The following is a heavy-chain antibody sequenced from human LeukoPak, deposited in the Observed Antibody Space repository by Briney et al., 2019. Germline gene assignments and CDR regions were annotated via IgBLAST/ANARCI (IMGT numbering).Heavy chain of an antibody. Sequence: GGSLRLSCAASGFTFSSYAMSWVRQAPGKGLEWVSGISGSGGSTYYADSVKGRFTISRDNSKNTLYLQMNSLRAEDTAVYYCAKSDWGSENFDYWGQGTLVTVSS. J-gene: IGHJ4*02. CDR3: AKSDWGSENFDY. V-gene: IGHV3-23*01. CDR2: ISGSGGST. D-gene: IGHD7-27*01. CDR1: GFTFSSYA.